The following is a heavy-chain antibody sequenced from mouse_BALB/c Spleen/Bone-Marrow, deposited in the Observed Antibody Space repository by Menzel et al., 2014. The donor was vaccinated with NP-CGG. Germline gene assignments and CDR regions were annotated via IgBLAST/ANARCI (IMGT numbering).Heavy chain of an antibody. V-gene: IGHV1-5*01. CDR3: SRDNYAFVY. D-gene: IGHD2-4*01. Sequence: EVQLQQSGTVLARPGASVKMSCKASGYSFTNYWMHWIKQRPGQGLEWVGAVYPGNSDARYNQKFKGKAKLTAVTSASIAYMELSSLTNEDSAVYYCSRDNYAFVYWGQGTLVTVSA. CDR1: GYSFTNYW. CDR2: VYPGNSDA. J-gene: IGHJ3*01.